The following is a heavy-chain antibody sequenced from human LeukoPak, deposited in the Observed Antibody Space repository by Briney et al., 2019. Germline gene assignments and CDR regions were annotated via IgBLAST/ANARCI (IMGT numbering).Heavy chain of an antibody. CDR1: GGSISSYH. CDR2: IYYSGST. V-gene: IGHV4-59*01. CDR3: ARGVVAARFWFDP. J-gene: IGHJ5*02. Sequence: SETLSLTCTVSGGSISSYHWSCIRQPPGKGLEWIGYIYYSGSTNYNPSLKSRVTISVDTSKNQFSLKLSSVTAADTAVYYCARGVVAARFWFDPWGQGTLVTVSS. D-gene: IGHD2-15*01.